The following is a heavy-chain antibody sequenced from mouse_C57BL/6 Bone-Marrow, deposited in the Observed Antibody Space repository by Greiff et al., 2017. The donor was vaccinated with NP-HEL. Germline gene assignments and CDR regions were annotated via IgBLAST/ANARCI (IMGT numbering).Heavy chain of an antibody. CDR2: ISNLAYSI. Sequence: EVKLMESGGGLVQPGGSLKLSCAASGFTFSDYGMAWVRQAPRKGPEWVAFISNLAYSIYYADTVTGRFTISRENAKNTLYLEMSSLRSEDTAMYYCARITGDYAMDYWGQGTSVTVSS. J-gene: IGHJ4*01. D-gene: IGHD4-1*01. CDR1: GFTFSDYG. CDR3: ARITGDYAMDY. V-gene: IGHV5-15*01.